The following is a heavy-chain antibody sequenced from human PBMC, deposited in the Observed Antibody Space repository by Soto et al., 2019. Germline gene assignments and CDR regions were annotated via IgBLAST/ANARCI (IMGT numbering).Heavy chain of an antibody. CDR3: TTEWSPGTTVPEPPFDY. J-gene: IGHJ4*02. Sequence: GGSLRLSCAASGFTFSNPWMSWVRQAPGKGLEWVGRIKSKTDGGTTDYAAPVKGRFTISRDDSKNTLYLQMNSLKTEDTAVYYCTTEWSPGTTVPEPPFDYWGQGTLVTVSS. D-gene: IGHD4-17*01. V-gene: IGHV3-15*01. CDR1: GFTFSNPW. CDR2: IKSKTDGGTT.